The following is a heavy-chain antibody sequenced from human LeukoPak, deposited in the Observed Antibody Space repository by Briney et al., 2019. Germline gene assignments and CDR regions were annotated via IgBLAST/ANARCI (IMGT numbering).Heavy chain of an antibody. V-gene: IGHV3-53*01. CDR3: ARGVEPLAANTLAY. Sequence: PGGSLSLSCAASGFTVITNDMTWVRQAPGKGLEWVSVLYSDGNTKYAGSVQGRFTISRDNSKNTLYLEMNSLSPDDTAVYYCARGVEPLAANTLAYWGQGTLVTVSS. CDR2: LYSDGNT. D-gene: IGHD1-14*01. J-gene: IGHJ4*02. CDR1: GFTVITND.